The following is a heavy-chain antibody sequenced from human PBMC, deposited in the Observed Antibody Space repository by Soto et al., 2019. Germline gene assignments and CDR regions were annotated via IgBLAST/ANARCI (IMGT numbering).Heavy chain of an antibody. Sequence: SETLSLTCTVSGGSISGGNYYWSWIRQPPGKGLEWIGFISYSGTTHYSASLRSRVSISVDTSKNQFSLDLSSVTAADTAVYYCATMGTPVTGLYYFDYWGQGTLVTVS. CDR2: ISYSGTT. CDR1: GGSISGGNYY. V-gene: IGHV4-30-4*01. D-gene: IGHD4-17*01. J-gene: IGHJ4*02. CDR3: ATMGTPVTGLYYFDY.